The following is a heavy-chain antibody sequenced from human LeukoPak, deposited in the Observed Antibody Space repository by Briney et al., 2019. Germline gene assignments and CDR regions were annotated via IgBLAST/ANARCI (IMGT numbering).Heavy chain of an antibody. CDR2: IKSKTDDGTT. Sequence: PGGSLRLSCTAPGFTFTNAWMNWVRQAPGKGLEWVGHIKSKTDDGTTDYAAPVKGRFTISRDDSKNTLHLQMNSLKTEDSAVYYCTTGPTAAVNYWGQGTLVTVSS. CDR3: TTGPTAAVNY. J-gene: IGHJ4*02. V-gene: IGHV3-15*07. CDR1: GFTFTNAW. D-gene: IGHD6-13*01.